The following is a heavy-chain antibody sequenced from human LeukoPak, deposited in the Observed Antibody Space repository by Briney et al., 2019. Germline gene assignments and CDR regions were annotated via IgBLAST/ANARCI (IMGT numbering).Heavy chain of an antibody. CDR2: INPILGTV. CDR1: GGTFSRYT. V-gene: IGHV1-69*13. D-gene: IGHD3-16*02. J-gene: IGHJ3*02. CDR3: ARDRDQYDYVWGSYRYAFDI. Sequence: SVKVSCKASGGTFSRYTISWMRQAPGKGLERMGGINPILGTVNYAQKFQGRVTITADESTSTAYMELRSLRSDDTAVYYCARDRDQYDYVWGSYRYAFDIWGQGTMVTVSS.